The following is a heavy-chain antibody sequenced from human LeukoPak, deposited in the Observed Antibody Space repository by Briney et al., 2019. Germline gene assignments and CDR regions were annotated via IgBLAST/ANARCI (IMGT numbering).Heavy chain of an antibody. D-gene: IGHD2-2*01. CDR2: IYYSGST. J-gene: IGHJ6*03. V-gene: IGHV4-59*12. CDR3: ARSRPSRGTQSRCSSTSCYVYYYYYMDV. Sequence: SETLSLTCTVSGGSISSYYWSWIRQPPGKGLEWIGYIYYSGSTNYNPSLKSRVTISVDTSKNQFSLKLSSVTAADTAVYYCARSRPSRGTQSRCSSTSCYVYYYYYMDVWGKGTTVTISS. CDR1: GGSISSYY.